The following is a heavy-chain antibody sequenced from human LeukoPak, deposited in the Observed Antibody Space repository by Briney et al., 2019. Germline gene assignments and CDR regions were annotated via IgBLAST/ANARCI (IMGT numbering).Heavy chain of an antibody. J-gene: IGHJ4*02. CDR1: GGSISSYY. D-gene: IGHD4-17*01. Sequence: PSETLSLTCTVSGGSISSYYWSWIRQPPGKGLEWIGYIYYSGSTNYNPSLKSRVTISVDTSKNQFSLKLSSVTAADTAVYYCARGGRYGDPTSFDYWGQGTLVTGSS. CDR2: IYYSGST. CDR3: ARGGRYGDPTSFDY. V-gene: IGHV4-59*01.